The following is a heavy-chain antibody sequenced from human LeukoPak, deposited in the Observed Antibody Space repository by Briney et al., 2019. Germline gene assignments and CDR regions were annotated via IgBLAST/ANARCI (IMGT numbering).Heavy chain of an antibody. CDR1: GFTFSSYA. CDR3: ARVHYYGSGSYNDY. CDR2: ISGSGGST. V-gene: IGHV3-23*01. J-gene: IGHJ4*02. D-gene: IGHD3-10*01. Sequence: GRSLRLSCAASGFTFSSYAMSWVRQAPGKGLEWVSAISGSGGSTYYADSVKGRFTISRDNSKNTLYLQMNSLRAEDTAVYYCARVHYYGSGSYNDYWGQGTLVTVSS.